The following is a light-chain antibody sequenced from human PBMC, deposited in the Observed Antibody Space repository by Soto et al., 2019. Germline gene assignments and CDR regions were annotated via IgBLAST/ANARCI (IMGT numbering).Light chain of an antibody. CDR3: ISYTITSTLV. CDR1: TNDVGANNY. Sequence: QSALTQPASVSGSPGXSXTISCTGTTNDVGANNYVSWYQRHPDKAPKILIYEATNRPSGVSHRFSGSKSGNTASLTISGLQAEDEADYFCISYTITSTLVFGGGTKLTVL. J-gene: IGLJ2*01. V-gene: IGLV2-14*01. CDR2: EAT.